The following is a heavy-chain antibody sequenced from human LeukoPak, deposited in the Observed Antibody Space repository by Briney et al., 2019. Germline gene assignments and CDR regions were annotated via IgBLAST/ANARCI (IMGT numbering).Heavy chain of an antibody. D-gene: IGHD3/OR15-3a*01. CDR3: AKRGVVIRVFLVGFHKEAYYFES. V-gene: IGHV3-7*03. CDR2: IKGDESER. J-gene: IGHJ4*02. CDR1: GFTFSNYY. Sequence: GGSLRLSCAASGFTFSNYYMSWVRQAPGKGLEWVANIKGDESERYYVDSVKGRFTISRDNAKNSLYLQMNSLRADHTAVYFCAKRGVVIRVFLVGFHKEAYYFESWGQGALVTVSS.